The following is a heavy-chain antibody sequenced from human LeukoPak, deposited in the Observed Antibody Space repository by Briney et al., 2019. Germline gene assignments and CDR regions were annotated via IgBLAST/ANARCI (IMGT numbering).Heavy chain of an antibody. CDR1: EFTFSNYV. V-gene: IGHV3-23*01. J-gene: IGHJ3*02. D-gene: IGHD5-24*01. CDR3: VRRGGSDGWGAFDI. Sequence: GGSLRHSCAASEFTFSNYVMNWVRQAPGKGLEWVSSIRQSGDITYYADSVKGRFTISRDNSKNTLSLQMNSLSREDAAIYYCVRRGGSDGWGAFDIWGQGTVVTVSS. CDR2: IRQSGDIT.